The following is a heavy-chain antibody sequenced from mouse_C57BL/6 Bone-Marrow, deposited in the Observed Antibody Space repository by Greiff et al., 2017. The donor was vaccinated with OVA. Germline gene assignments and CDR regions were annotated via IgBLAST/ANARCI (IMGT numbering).Heavy chain of an antibody. CDR3: ARNGNYGNYEFAY. J-gene: IGHJ3*01. D-gene: IGHD2-1*01. V-gene: IGHV2-2*01. CDR2: IWSGGST. Sequence: QVQLKESGPGLVQPSQSLSITCTVSGFSLTSHGVHWVRQSPGKGLEWLGVIWSGGSTDYNAAFISRLSISKDKSKSQFFFKMNSLQADDTAIYYCARNGNYGNYEFAYWGQGTLVTVSA. CDR1: GFSLTSHG.